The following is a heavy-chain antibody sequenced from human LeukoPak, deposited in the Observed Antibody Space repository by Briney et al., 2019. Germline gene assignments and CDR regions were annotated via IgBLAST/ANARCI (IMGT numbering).Heavy chain of an antibody. J-gene: IGHJ6*02. CDR1: GFTFSSYS. CDR2: ISSSSSYI. V-gene: IGHV3-21*01. CDR3: ARDPVPDGMDV. Sequence: GGSLRLSCAASGFTFSSYSMNWVRQAPGKGLEWVSPISSSSSYIYYADSVKGRFTISRDNAKNSLYLQMNSMRAEDTAVYYCARDPVPDGMDVWGQGTTVTVSS.